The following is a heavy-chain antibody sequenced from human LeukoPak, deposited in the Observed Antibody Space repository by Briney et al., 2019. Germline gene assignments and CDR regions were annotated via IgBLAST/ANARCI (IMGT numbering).Heavy chain of an antibody. V-gene: IGHV4-59*01. J-gene: IGHJ4*02. CDR3: ARDFRVTGFDY. Sequence: PSETLSLTCTVSGGSISNYYWSWIRQPPGKGLEWIGYFYYSGSTNYNPSLKGRVTISVDTSQNQFSLKLSSVTAADTAVYFCARDFRVTGFDYWGQGTLVTVSS. CDR2: FYYSGST. D-gene: IGHD2-21*02. CDR1: GGSISNYY.